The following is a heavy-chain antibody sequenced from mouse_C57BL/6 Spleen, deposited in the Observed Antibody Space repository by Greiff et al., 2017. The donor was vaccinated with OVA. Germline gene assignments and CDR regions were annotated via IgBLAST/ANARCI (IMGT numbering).Heavy chain of an antibody. V-gene: IGHV1-18*01. Sequence: DVQLQESGPELVKPGASVKIPCKASGYTFTDYNMDWVKQSHGKSLEWIGDINPNNGGTIYNQKFKGKATLTVDKSSSTAYMELRSLTSEDTAVYYCAKRDYGSFFAYWGQGTLVTVSA. D-gene: IGHD1-1*01. CDR3: AKRDYGSFFAY. CDR2: INPNNGGT. CDR1: GYTFTDYN. J-gene: IGHJ3*01.